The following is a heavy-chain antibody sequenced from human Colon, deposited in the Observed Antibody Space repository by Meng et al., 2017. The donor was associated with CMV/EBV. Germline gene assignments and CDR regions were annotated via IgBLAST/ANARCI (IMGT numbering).Heavy chain of an antibody. CDR3: ARDNPPYGDYAGDAFDI. J-gene: IGHJ3*02. CDR2: IYYTGNT. Sequence: SETLSLTCTVSGDSINSGNYYWSWIHHHPGKGLEWIGNIYYTGNTQYNPSLKSRVTISVDTSQNQFSLKLSSVTAADTALYYCARDNPPYGDYAGDAFDIWGQGTMVTVSS. D-gene: IGHD4-17*01. V-gene: IGHV4-31*03. CDR1: GDSINSGNYY.